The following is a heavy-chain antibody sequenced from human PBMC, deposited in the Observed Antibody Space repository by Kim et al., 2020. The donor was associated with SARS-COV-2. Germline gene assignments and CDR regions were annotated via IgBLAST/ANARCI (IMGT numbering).Heavy chain of an antibody. D-gene: IGHD3-10*01. Sequence: GGSLRLSCAASGFTFSSYGMHWVRQAPGKGLEWVAVISYDGSNKYYADSVKGRFTISRDNSKNTLYLQMNSLRAEDTAVYYCAKVSGPFTMVRGAERGMDVWGQGTTVTVSS. CDR1: GFTFSSYG. J-gene: IGHJ6*02. V-gene: IGHV3-30*18. CDR3: AKVSGPFTMVRGAERGMDV. CDR2: ISYDGSNK.